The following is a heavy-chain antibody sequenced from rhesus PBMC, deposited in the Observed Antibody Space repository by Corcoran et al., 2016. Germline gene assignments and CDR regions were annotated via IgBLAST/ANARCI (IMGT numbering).Heavy chain of an antibody. Sequence: QVQLQESGPGLVKPSETLSLTCAVSGGSISSGYYYWSWIRQPPGKGMEWVGYIPYSGSTSYNPSPKSRVTISRDTSKNQFSLKLSAVTAADTAVYYCASLAAAGYWGQGVLVTVSS. J-gene: IGHJ4*01. D-gene: IGHD6-25*01. V-gene: IGHV4-122*02. CDR3: ASLAAAGY. CDR2: IPYSGST. CDR1: GGSISSGYYY.